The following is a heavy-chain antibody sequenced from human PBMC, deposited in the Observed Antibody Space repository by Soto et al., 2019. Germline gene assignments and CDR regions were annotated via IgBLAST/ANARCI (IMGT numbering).Heavy chain of an antibody. J-gene: IGHJ5*02. D-gene: IGHD6-6*01. CDR1: GGSFSGYY. CDR3: ARGQIAARPKFAP. Sequence: SETLSLTCAVYGGSFSGYYWSWIRQPPGKGLEWIGEINHSGSTNYNPSLKSRVTISVDTSKNQFSLKLSSVTAADTAVYYCARGQIAARPKFAPWGQGTLVTVSS. CDR2: INHSGST. V-gene: IGHV4-34*01.